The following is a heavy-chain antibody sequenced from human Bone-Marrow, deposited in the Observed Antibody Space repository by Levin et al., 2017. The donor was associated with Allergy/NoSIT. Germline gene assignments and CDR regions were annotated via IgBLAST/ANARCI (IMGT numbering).Heavy chain of an antibody. CDR2: IYYSGST. CDR1: GGSISSYY. CDR3: ARVGDYAAFDI. J-gene: IGHJ3*02. V-gene: IGHV4-59*08. D-gene: IGHD4-17*01. Sequence: SETLSLTCTVSGGSISSYYWSWIRQPPGKGLEWIGYIYYSGSTNYNPSLKSRVTISVDTSKNQFSLKLSSVTAADTAVYYCARVGDYAAFDIWGQGTMVTVSS.